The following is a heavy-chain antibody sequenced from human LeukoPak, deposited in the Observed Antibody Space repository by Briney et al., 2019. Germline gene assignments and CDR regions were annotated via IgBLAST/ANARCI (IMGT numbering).Heavy chain of an antibody. CDR1: RFTFSSYE. Sequence: GGSLRLSCAPSRFTFSSYEMNWVRQAPGKGLEWVSYIRSSGSTIYYADSVKGRFTISRDNAKNSLYLQVNSLRAEDTAVYYCARKRLCGGDCYGDAFDIWGQGTMVTVSS. J-gene: IGHJ3*02. CDR3: ARKRLCGGDCYGDAFDI. CDR2: IRSSGSTI. D-gene: IGHD2-21*02. V-gene: IGHV3-48*03.